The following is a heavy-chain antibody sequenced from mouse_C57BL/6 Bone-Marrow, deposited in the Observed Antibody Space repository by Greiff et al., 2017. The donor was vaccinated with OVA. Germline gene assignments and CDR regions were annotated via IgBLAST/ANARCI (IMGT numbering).Heavy chain of an antibody. CDR3: TYCGNFDY. CDR1: GFNIKDDY. V-gene: IGHV14-4*01. J-gene: IGHJ2*01. CDR2: IDPEDGDT. D-gene: IGHD2-1*01. Sequence: VQLKESGAELVRPGASVKLSCTASGFNIKDDYMHWVKQRPEQGLEWIGWIDPEDGDTEYASKFQGKATITADTSSNTAYLQLSSLTSEDTAVYYCTYCGNFDYWGQGTTLTVSS.